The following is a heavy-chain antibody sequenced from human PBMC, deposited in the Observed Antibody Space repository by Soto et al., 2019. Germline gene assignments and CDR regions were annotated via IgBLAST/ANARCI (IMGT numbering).Heavy chain of an antibody. CDR2: IKQDGSEK. V-gene: IGHV3-7*05. CDR3: ARDEYSSSWYNPYGSDY. D-gene: IGHD6-13*01. CDR1: GFTFSSYW. J-gene: IGHJ4*02. Sequence: PGGSLRLSCAASGFTFSSYWMIWVRQAPGKGLEWVANIKQDGSEKYYVDSVKGRFTISRDNAKNSLYLQMNSLRAEDTAVYYSARDEYSSSWYNPYGSDYWDQGTLVTVSS.